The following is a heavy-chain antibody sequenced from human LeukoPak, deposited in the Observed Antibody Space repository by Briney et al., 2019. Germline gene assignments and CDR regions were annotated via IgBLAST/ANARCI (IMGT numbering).Heavy chain of an antibody. D-gene: IGHD3-3*01. J-gene: IGHJ5*02. Sequence: GGSLRLSCAASGFTFSSYWMHWVRQAPGKGLVWVSRINSDGSSTSYADSVKGRFTISRDNAKNTLYLQMNSLRAEDTAVYYCARAPYYDFWSGYGWFDPWGQGTLVTVSS. CDR1: GFTFSSYW. CDR3: ARAPYYDFWSGYGWFDP. V-gene: IGHV3-74*01. CDR2: INSDGSST.